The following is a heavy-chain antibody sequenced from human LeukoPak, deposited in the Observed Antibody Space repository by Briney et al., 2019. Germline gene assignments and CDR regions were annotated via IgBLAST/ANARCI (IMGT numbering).Heavy chain of an antibody. D-gene: IGHD3-16*02. CDR1: GYTFTSYG. CDR2: ISAYNGNT. J-gene: IGHJ4*02. CDR3: ARSAVLYDYVWGSYRLPFVY. Sequence: GESLKISCKGSGYTFTSYGISWVRQAPGPGLEWMGWISAYNGNTNYAQKLQGRVTMTTDTSTSTSYMELRSLRSDDTAVYYCARSAVLYDYVWGSYRLPFVYWGQGTLVTVSS. V-gene: IGHV1-18*01.